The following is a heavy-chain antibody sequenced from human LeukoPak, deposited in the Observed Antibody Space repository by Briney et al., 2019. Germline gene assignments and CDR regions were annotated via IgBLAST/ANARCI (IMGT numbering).Heavy chain of an antibody. D-gene: IGHD2-21*02. J-gene: IGHJ3*02. CDR1: GGSISSYY. Sequence: KASETLSLTCTVSGGSISSYYWSWVRQPPGKGLEWIGYIYYSGSTNSNPSRKSGFTLSVDTSKNQSSLKLSSVTAADTAVYYCARADLAYCGGDCPTADAFDIWGQGTMVTVSS. CDR3: ARADLAYCGGDCPTADAFDI. CDR2: IYYSGST. V-gene: IGHV4-59*01.